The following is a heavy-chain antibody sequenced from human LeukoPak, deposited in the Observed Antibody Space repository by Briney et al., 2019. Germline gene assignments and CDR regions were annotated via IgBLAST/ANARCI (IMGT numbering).Heavy chain of an antibody. Sequence: GGSLRLSCAASGFTFSSYSMNWVRQAPGKGLEWVSYISSSSSTIYYADSVKGRFTISRDNAKNSLYLQMNSLRAEDTAVYYCARDYDFWSGTSGDYGMDVWGQGTTVTVSS. CDR3: ARDYDFWSGTSGDYGMDV. J-gene: IGHJ6*02. CDR2: ISSSSSTI. D-gene: IGHD3-3*01. CDR1: GFTFSSYS. V-gene: IGHV3-48*04.